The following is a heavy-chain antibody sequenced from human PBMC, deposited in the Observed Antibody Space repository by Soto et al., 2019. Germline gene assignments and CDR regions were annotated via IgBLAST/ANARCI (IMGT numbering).Heavy chain of an antibody. CDR2: ISGSGGST. Sequence: GGSLRLSCAASGFTFSSYAMSWVRQAPGKGLEWVSAISGSGGSTYYADSVKGRFTISRDNSKNTLYLQMNSLIAEDTAVYYGAKGWGWLQKEGPPGTKFDYWGQGTLVTVSS. CDR3: AKGWGWLQKEGPPGTKFDY. D-gene: IGHD2-21*01. V-gene: IGHV3-23*01. J-gene: IGHJ4*02. CDR1: GFTFSSYA.